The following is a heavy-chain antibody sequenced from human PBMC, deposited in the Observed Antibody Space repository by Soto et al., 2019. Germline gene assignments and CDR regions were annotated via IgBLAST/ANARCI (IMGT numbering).Heavy chain of an antibody. Sequence: PGGSLRLSCAASGFTFSSYAMSWVRQAPGKGLEWVSAISGSGGSTYYADSVKGRFTISRDNSKNTLYLQMNSLRAEDTAVYYCAKARGYTYGYGSGYYYGMDVWGQGTTVTVSS. D-gene: IGHD5-18*01. CDR1: GFTFSSYA. CDR3: AKARGYTYGYGSGYYYGMDV. CDR2: ISGSGGST. J-gene: IGHJ6*02. V-gene: IGHV3-23*01.